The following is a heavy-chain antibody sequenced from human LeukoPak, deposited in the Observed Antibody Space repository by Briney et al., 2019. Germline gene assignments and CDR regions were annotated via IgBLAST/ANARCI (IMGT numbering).Heavy chain of an antibody. D-gene: IGHD6-6*01. CDR1: GFTFSSYA. CDR3: AKGSRIAARPTIWFDS. CDR2: GHSDGTA. J-gene: IGHJ5*01. Sequence: GGSLRLSCAASGFTFSSYAMNWVRHAPGKGLEWVSSGHSDGTAYYADSVKGRFTISRDNSKNTLSLQMHSLRAEDTAVYYCAKGSRIAARPTIWFDSWGQGTLVTVSS. V-gene: IGHV3-23*01.